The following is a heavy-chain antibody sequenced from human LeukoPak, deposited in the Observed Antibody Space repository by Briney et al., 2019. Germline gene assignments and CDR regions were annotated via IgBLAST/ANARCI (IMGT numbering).Heavy chain of an antibody. CDR2: INPNSGGT. CDR3: ARDNREQWLVIGNWFDP. D-gene: IGHD6-19*01. J-gene: IGHJ5*02. V-gene: IGHV1-2*02. Sequence: ASVKVSCKASGYTFTGYYMHWVRQAPGQGREWMGWINPNSGGTNYAQKFQGRVTMTRDTSISTAYMELSRLRSDDTAVYYCARDNREQWLVIGNWFDPWGQGTLVTVSS. CDR1: GYTFTGYY.